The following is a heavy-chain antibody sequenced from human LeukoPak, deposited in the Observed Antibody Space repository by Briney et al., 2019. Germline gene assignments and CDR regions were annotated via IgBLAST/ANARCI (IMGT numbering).Heavy chain of an antibody. CDR1: GYTFTGYY. J-gene: IGHJ4*02. V-gene: IGHV1-8*03. CDR3: ARLAAAGPGNFDY. CDR2: MNPNSGNT. D-gene: IGHD6-13*01. Sequence: ASVMVSCKASGYTFTGYYMHWVRQAPGQGLEWMGWMNPNSGNTGYAQKFQGRVTITRNTSISTAYMELSSLRSEDTAVYYCARLAAAGPGNFDYWGQGTLVTVSS.